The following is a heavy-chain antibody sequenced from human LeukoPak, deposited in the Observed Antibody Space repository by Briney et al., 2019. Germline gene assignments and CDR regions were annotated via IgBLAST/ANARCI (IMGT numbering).Heavy chain of an antibody. CDR1: GYNFTTYA. J-gene: IGHJ5*02. CDR3: ARSLKGGGDSHNWFDP. CDR2: ISGYNGKT. V-gene: IGHV1-18*01. Sequence: ASVKVSCKASGYNFTTYAMNWVRQAPGQGLEWMGWISGYNGKTKYGQTFQGRVTMTTDTSTSTAYMELRSLRSDDTAVYYCARSLKGGGDSHNWFDPWGQGTLVTVSS. D-gene: IGHD2-21*02.